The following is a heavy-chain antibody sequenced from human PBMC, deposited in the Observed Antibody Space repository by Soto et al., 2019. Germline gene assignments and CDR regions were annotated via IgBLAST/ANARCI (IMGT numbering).Heavy chain of an antibody. V-gene: IGHV1-18*01. CDR1: GGTFSSYA. CDR3: ARGGYYDSSGARNYHYYGMDV. CDR2: ISPYNDDT. J-gene: IGHJ6*02. Sequence: ASVKVSCKASGGTFSSYAISWVRQAPGQGPEWMGWISPYNDDTNYAQRLQGRVTMTTDTSTRTAYMDIRGLRSDDTAIYYCARGGYYDSSGARNYHYYGMDVWGQGTTVTVSS. D-gene: IGHD3-22*01.